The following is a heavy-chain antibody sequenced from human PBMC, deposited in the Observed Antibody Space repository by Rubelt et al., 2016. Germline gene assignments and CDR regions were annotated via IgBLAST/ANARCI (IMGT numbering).Heavy chain of an antibody. CDR3: ARAGYYYESDTTSNYFEVWFDP. CDR1: GYTFSSYA. J-gene: IGHJ5*02. V-gene: IGHV1-3*01. Sequence: PGDSVKVSCKASGYTFSSYAIHWVRQAPGQRLEWMGWINAGYGDTRYSPNFQGRLTITRDTSATTAYMELSSLRSEDTAVYYCARAGYYYESDTTSNYFEVWFDPWGQGTLVTVSS. D-gene: IGHD3-22*01. CDR2: INAGYGDT.